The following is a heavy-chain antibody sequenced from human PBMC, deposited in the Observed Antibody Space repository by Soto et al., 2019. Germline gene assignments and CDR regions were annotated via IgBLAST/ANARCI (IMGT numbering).Heavy chain of an antibody. V-gene: IGHV1-69*02. J-gene: IGHJ4*02. CDR3: ASGRWESGYDSDY. Sequence: QVQLVQSGAEVKQPGSSVKVSCKASGGTFSSYTISWVRQAPGQGLEWMGRIIPILGIANYAQKFQGRVTITADKSTSTAYLERSSLRSEDTAVYYCASGRWESGYDSDYWGQGTLVTVSS. CDR2: IIPILGIA. CDR1: GGTFSSYT. D-gene: IGHD5-12*01.